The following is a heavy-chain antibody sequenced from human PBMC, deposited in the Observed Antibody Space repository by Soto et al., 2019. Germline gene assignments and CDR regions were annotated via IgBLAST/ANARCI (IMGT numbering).Heavy chain of an antibody. Sequence: SGPSLVNPTQTLTLTCTFSGFSLSTSGMCVSWIRQPPGKALEWLARIDWDDDKYYSTSLKTRLTISKDTSKNQVVLTMTNMDPVDTATYYCARIRRGYSSGGGYYYYMDVWGKGTTVTVSS. V-gene: IGHV2-70*11. CDR1: GFSLSTSGMC. CDR2: IDWDDDK. CDR3: ARIRRGYSSGGGYYYYMDV. J-gene: IGHJ6*03. D-gene: IGHD6-19*01.